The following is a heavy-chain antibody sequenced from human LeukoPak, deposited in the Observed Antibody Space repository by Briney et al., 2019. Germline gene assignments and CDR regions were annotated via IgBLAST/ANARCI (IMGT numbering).Heavy chain of an antibody. Sequence: PGGSLRLSCAASGFTFSSYGMSWVRQAPGKGLEWVSAISGSGGSTYYADSVKGRFTISRDNSKNTLYLQMNSLRAEDAAVYYCVKSCSSTSCYGPGAEYFQHWGQGTLVTVSS. D-gene: IGHD2-2*01. CDR3: VKSCSSTSCYGPGAEYFQH. CDR1: GFTFSSYG. J-gene: IGHJ1*01. V-gene: IGHV3-23*01. CDR2: ISGSGGST.